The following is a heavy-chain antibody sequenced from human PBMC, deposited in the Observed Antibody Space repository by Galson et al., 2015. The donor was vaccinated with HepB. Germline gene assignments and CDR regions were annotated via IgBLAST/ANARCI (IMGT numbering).Heavy chain of an antibody. CDR2: INPNSGDT. CDR3: ARGAAVATNWFDP. Sequence: SVKVSCKASGSTFIGYYMHWVRQAPGQGLEWMGWINPNSGDTKYAQKFEGRVSMTRDTSINTAHMELSRLTSDDTAVYYCARGAAVATNWFDPWGQGTLVTVSS. CDR1: GSTFIGYY. D-gene: IGHD6-13*01. V-gene: IGHV1-2*02. J-gene: IGHJ5*02.